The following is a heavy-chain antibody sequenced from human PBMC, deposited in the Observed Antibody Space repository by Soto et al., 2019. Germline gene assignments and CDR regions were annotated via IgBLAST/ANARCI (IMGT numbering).Heavy chain of an antibody. CDR2: ISYSADKT. V-gene: IGHV3-23*01. D-gene: IGHD1-7*01. J-gene: IGHJ3*01. CDR3: ARRSRTATTNWGDFDV. CDR1: GFTFNTYV. Sequence: VQLLESGGGLVQPGGSLRLSCAASGFTFNTYVMNWVRQAPGKGLEWVSTISYSADKTHYADSVKGRFTISRDNSRDTLFRQMNSLRADDAAVYYCARRSRTATTNWGDFDVWGQGTMVPVSS.